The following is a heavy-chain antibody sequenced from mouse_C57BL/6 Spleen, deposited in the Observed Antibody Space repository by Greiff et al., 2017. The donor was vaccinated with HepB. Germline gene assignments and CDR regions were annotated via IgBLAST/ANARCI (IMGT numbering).Heavy chain of an antibody. D-gene: IGHD2-3*01. CDR1: GFSLTSYG. CDR3: ARSEVTTRRYFDV. Sequence: VQLKESGPGLVQPSQSLSITCTVSGFSLTSYGVHWVRQSPGKGLEWLGVIWSGGSTDYDAAFISRLSISKDNSKSQVFFKMNSLQADDTAIYYCARSEVTTRRYFDVWGTGTTVTVSS. CDR2: IWSGGST. J-gene: IGHJ1*03. V-gene: IGHV2-2*01.